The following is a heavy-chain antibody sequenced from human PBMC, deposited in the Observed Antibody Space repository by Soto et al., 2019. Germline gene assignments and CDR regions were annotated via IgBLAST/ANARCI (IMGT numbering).Heavy chain of an antibody. CDR2: ISSSSSYI. D-gene: IGHD2-15*01. CDR1: GFTFSSYS. J-gene: IGHJ1*01. Sequence: GSLRLSCAASGFTFSSYSMNWFRQAPGKGLEWVSSISSSSSYIYYADSVKGRFTISRDNAKNSLYLQMNSLRVEDTAVFHCARSQYCRGGSCYPDPSQHWGLGTLVTVSS. CDR3: ARSQYCRGGSCYPDPSQH. V-gene: IGHV3-21*01.